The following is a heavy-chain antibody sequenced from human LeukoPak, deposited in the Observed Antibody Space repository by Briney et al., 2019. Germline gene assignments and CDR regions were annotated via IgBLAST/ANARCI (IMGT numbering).Heavy chain of an antibody. J-gene: IGHJ4*02. CDR2: IGDTT. D-gene: IGHD6-19*01. CDR3: AKVPIAVAGTGGIFDY. Sequence: GGSLRLSCAASGFTFSIYAMSWVRQAPGKGLEWVSAIGDTTYYADSVEGRFTISRDNSKNTLYLQMNSLRAEDTAVYYCAKVPIAVAGTGGIFDYWGQGTLVTVSS. V-gene: IGHV3-23*01. CDR1: GFTFSIYA.